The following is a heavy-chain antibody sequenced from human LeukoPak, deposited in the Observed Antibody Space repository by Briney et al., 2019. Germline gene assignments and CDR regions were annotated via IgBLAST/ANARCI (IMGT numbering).Heavy chain of an antibody. V-gene: IGHV3-21*01. CDR3: ASFSGSYSDY. CDR2: ISSGSSYI. D-gene: IGHD1-26*01. Sequence: PGGSLRLSCAASGFSFSNYSMNWVRQAPGKGLEWVSSISSGSSYIYYADSLKGRFTISRDNAKNSLYLQMNSLRTEDTAVYYCASFSGSYSDYWGQGTLVTVSS. CDR1: GFSFSNYS. J-gene: IGHJ4*02.